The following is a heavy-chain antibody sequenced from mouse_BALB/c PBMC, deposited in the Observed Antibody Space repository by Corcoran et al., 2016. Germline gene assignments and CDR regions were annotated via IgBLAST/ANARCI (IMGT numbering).Heavy chain of an antibody. J-gene: IGHJ2*01. CDR1: GYTFTSYV. CDR2: IYPYNDDI. CDR3: AREVPGGNPFDY. V-gene: IGHV1S136*01. D-gene: IGHD2-1*01. Sequence: EVQLQQSGPELVKPGASVKMSCKASGYTFTSYVIHWVKQKPGQGLEWIGYIYPYNDDIKYNEKFKGKATLTSDKSSSTAYMGLNRLTSEDSAVYYCAREVPGGNPFDYWGQGTTLAVSS.